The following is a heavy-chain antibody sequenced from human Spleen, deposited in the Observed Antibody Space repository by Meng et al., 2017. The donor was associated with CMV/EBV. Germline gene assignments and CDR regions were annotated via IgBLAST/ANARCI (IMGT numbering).Heavy chain of an antibody. J-gene: IGHJ6*02. V-gene: IGHV1-46*01. Sequence: ASVKVSCKASGYTFTSYYMDWVRQAPGQGLEWMGIINPSGGSTSYAQKFQGRVTMTRDTSTSTVYMELSSLRSEDTAVYYCASPAERSGYCSGGSCFHYGMDVWGQGTTVTVSS. CDR3: ASPAERSGYCSGGSCFHYGMDV. CDR1: GYTFTSYY. CDR2: INPSGGST. D-gene: IGHD2-15*01.